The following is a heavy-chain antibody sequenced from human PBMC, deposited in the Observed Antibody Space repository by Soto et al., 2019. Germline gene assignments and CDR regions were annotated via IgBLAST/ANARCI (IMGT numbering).Heavy chain of an antibody. CDR2: IYYSGST. CDR3: ARGYYYDSSGYFVKYFDY. Sequence: PSETLSLTCTVSGGSISSYYWSWIRQPPGKGLEWIGYIYYSGSTNYNPSLKSRVTISVDTSKNQFSLKLSSVTAADTAVYYCARGYYYDSSGYFVKYFDYWGQGTLVTVSS. J-gene: IGHJ4*02. CDR1: GGSISSYY. D-gene: IGHD3-22*01. V-gene: IGHV4-59*01.